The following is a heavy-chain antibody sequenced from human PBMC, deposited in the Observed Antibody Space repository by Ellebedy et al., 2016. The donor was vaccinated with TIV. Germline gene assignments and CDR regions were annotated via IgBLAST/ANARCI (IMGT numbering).Heavy chain of an antibody. CDR1: GYTFTSYY. J-gene: IGHJ5*02. D-gene: IGHD3-10*01. V-gene: IGHV1-46*01. CDR2: INPSNGGT. CDR3: ARAKTMIRGVGGGFDP. Sequence: AASVKVSCKASGYTFTSYYLHWVRQAPGQGLRWMGIINPSNGGTNYAQKFQGRITMTRDTSTSTVYMELSSLRSEDTAVYYCARAKTMIRGVGGGFDPWGQGTLVTVSS.